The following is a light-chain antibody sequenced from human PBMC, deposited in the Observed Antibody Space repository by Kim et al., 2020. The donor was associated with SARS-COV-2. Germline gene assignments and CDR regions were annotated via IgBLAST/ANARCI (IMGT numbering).Light chain of an antibody. CDR3: QSYDSSNHWV. CDR1: SGPIASDY. V-gene: IGLV6-57*04. CDR2: DDN. J-gene: IGLJ3*02. Sequence: NFMLTQPHSVSESPGKTVTIPCTRSSGPIASDYVQWYLQRPGSAPITVIYDDNQRPSGVPDRFSGSIDSSSNSASLTISGLKTEDEGEYFCQSYDSSNHWVFGGGTKVTVL.